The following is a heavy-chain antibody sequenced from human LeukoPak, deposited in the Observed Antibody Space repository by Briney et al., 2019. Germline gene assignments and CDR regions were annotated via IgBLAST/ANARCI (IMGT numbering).Heavy chain of an antibody. D-gene: IGHD3-22*01. CDR3: AKGSYYDSSGYYLIFFY. V-gene: IGHV3-23*01. CDR2: ISGSGGST. Sequence: PGGSLRLSCAASGFTFSSYAMSWVRQAPGKGLEWVSAISGSGGSTYYADSVKGRFTISRDNSKNTLYLQMNSLRAEDTAVYYCAKGSYYDSSGYYLIFFYWGQGTLVTVSS. J-gene: IGHJ4*02. CDR1: GFTFSSYA.